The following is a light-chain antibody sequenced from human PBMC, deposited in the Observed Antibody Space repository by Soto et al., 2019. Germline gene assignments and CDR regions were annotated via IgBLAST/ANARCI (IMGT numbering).Light chain of an antibody. CDR3: SSYRSSSHVV. CDR1: SSDVGGYNY. Sequence: QSALTQPASVSGSPGQSITISCTGTSSDVGGYNYVSWYQQHPGKAPKLMIYDVSNRPSGVSNRFSGSKSGNTASLTISGLQAEDEADYYCSSYRSSSHVVFGGGTKLTVL. V-gene: IGLV2-14*01. CDR2: DVS. J-gene: IGLJ2*01.